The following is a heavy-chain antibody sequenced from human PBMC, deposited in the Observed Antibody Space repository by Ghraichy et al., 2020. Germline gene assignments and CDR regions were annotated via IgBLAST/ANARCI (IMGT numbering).Heavy chain of an antibody. CDR2: IYWDDDK. D-gene: IGHD5-12*01. CDR3: AHRPGSGYDYPGSFNDAFDI. CDR1: GFSLSTSGVG. Sequence: SGPTLVKPTQTLTLTCTFSGFSLSTSGVGVGWIRQPPGKALEWLALIYWDDDKRYSPSLKSRLTITKDTSKNQVVLTMTNMDPVDTATYYCAHRPGSGYDYPGSFNDAFDIWGQGTMVTVSS. J-gene: IGHJ3*02. V-gene: IGHV2-5*02.